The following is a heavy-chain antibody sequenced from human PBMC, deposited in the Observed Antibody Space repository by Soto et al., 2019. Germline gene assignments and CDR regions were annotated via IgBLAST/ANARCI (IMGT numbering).Heavy chain of an antibody. CDR1: GGSISSSSYY. J-gene: IGHJ4*02. D-gene: IGHD6-19*01. CDR3: ARLAGSSGWYGDY. Sequence: QLQLQESGPGLVKPSETLSLTCTVSGGSISSSSYYWGWIRQPPGKGLEWIGSSYYSGSTYYNPSLKSRVTISVDTAKNQFSLELSSVTAADTAVYYCARLAGSSGWYGDYWGQGTLVTVSS. CDR2: SYYSGST. V-gene: IGHV4-39*01.